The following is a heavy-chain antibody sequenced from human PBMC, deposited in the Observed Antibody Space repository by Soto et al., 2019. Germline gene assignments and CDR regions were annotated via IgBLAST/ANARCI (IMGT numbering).Heavy chain of an antibody. CDR3: TTGLTYYYDSSGYYWAGGMDV. V-gene: IGHV3-15*01. Sequence: EVQLVESGGGLVKPGGSLGLSCAASGFTFSNAWMNWVRQAPGKGLEWVGRIKSKSDGETTDYAAPVKGRFTISRDDSKNTLYLQMNSLKTEDTAVYYCTTGLTYYYDSSGYYWAGGMDVWGQGITVTVSS. D-gene: IGHD3-22*01. CDR1: GFTFSNAW. J-gene: IGHJ6*02. CDR2: IKSKSDGETT.